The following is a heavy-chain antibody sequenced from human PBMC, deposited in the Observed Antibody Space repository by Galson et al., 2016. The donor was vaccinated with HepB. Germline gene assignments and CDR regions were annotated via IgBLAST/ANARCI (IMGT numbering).Heavy chain of an antibody. V-gene: IGHV2-26*01. Sequence: PALVKPTQTLTLTCTVSGFSLDNTIMGVSWIRQPPGKALEWLAHFFSNDEKPYNTSLKSRLTISKDTSKDQVVLTLTNMDPVDTATYYCARIQYSSSSGYGLDVWGQGTTVTVSS. J-gene: IGHJ6*02. CDR3: ARIQYSSSSGYGLDV. D-gene: IGHD6-6*01. CDR1: GFSLDNTIMG. CDR2: FFSNDEK.